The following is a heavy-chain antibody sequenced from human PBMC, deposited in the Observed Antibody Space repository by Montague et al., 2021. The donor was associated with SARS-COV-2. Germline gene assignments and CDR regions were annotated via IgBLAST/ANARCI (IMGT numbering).Heavy chain of an antibody. CDR3: ARGLIDITMMVVVFTGASLYFDY. CDR1: GGSLSGYH. J-gene: IGHJ4*02. D-gene: IGHD3-22*01. V-gene: IGHV4-34*01. Sequence: SETLSLTCGVSGGSLSGYHWSWIRQPPGKGLEWIGEIGPSGSTNYNPSLKSRVIISLDTSKNQFSLKLSPVTAADTAVYYCARGLIDITMMVVVFTGASLYFDYWGQGILVTVSS. CDR2: IGPSGST.